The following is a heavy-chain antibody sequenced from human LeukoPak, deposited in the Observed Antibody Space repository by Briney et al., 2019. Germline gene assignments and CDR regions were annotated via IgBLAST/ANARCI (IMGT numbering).Heavy chain of an antibody. Sequence: SETLSLTCTVSGGSISCGSYYWSWIRQPAGKGLEWIGRIYASGSTNYNPSLKSRVTISLDTSKNQFSLKLSSVTAADTAVYYCARVAYYDFWSGYAPFDPWGQGTLVTVSS. J-gene: IGHJ5*02. D-gene: IGHD3-3*01. CDR2: IYASGST. CDR1: GGSISCGSYY. V-gene: IGHV4-61*02. CDR3: ARVAYYDFWSGYAPFDP.